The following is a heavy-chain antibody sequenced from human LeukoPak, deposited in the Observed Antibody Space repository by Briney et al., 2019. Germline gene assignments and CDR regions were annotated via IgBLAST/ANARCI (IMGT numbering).Heavy chain of an antibody. J-gene: IGHJ6*02. CDR3: TRGMAVSGTHYYYYYAMDV. CDR1: GGSISSHY. V-gene: IGHV4-59*11. CDR2: IYHSGSPT. D-gene: IGHD6-19*01. Sequence: SETLSLTCTVSGGSISSHYWGWLRQPPGKGLEWIGYIYHSGSPTNYNPPLKSRVAISVDTSKNQFSLKLRSVTAADTAMYYCTRGMAVSGTHYYYYYAMDVWGQGTTVTVSS.